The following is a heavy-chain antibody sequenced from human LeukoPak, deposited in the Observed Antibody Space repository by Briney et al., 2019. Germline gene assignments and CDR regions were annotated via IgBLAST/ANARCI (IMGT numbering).Heavy chain of an antibody. V-gene: IGHV3-30-3*01. D-gene: IGHD3-22*01. CDR2: MSSDGNAM. J-gene: IGHJ4*02. Sequence: GGSLRLSCAASGFTFTAYLIHWVRQAPGKGLEWVAVMSSDGNAMFYADSVKGRFTISRDNSKNTLYLQMKSLRAEDTAVYYCVRESEYYFDHSASFDYWGQGTLVTVSS. CDR1: GFTFTAYL. CDR3: VRESEYYFDHSASFDY.